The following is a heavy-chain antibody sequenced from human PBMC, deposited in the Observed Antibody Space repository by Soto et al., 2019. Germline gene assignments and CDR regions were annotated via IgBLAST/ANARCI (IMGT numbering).Heavy chain of an antibody. CDR1: GGTFSSYA. Sequence: EASVKVSCKASGGTFSSYAISWVRQAPGQGLEWMGGIIPIFGTANYAQRFQGRVTITAGESTSTAYMELSSLRSEDTAVYYCARVRLRGYSYGYVVDYFDYWGQGTLVTVSS. CDR2: IIPIFGTA. V-gene: IGHV1-69*13. D-gene: IGHD5-18*01. CDR3: ARVRLRGYSYGYVVDYFDY. J-gene: IGHJ4*02.